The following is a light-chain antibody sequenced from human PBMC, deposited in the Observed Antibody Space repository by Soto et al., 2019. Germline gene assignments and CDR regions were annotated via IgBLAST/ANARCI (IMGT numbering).Light chain of an antibody. CDR2: DAS. J-gene: IGKJ4*01. CDR3: QQSDSLPLT. Sequence: DIQMTQSPSSLSASVGDRVTVTCQASQAISNYLNWYQQKTGQAPKLLIYDASNLETGVPSRFSGSGSGTDFTFTISSLQPEDIATYYCQQSDSLPLTFGGGTK. CDR1: QAISNY. V-gene: IGKV1-33*01.